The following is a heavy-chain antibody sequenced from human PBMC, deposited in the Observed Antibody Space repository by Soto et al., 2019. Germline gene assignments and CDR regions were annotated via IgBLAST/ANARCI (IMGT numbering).Heavy chain of an antibody. CDR3: ARTEGYFNY. CDR1: GYSVSSNSAA. J-gene: IGHJ4*02. Sequence: SQTLSLACAMSGYSVSSNSAALNWIRQSPSSGLEWLGRTYYRSRWYNDYAVSVKSRITVNSDTSKNQFSLQLKSVTPEDTAVYYCARTEGYFNYWGQGTLVTAPQ. CDR2: TYYRSRWYN. V-gene: IGHV6-1*01.